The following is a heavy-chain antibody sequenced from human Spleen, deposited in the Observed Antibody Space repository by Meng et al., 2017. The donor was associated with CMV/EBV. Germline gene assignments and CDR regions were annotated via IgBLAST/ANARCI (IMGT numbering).Heavy chain of an antibody. CDR3: ARGLFKSRWLANLPDY. V-gene: IGHV4-34*01. CDR2: INHSGST. D-gene: IGHD6-19*01. CDR1: GGSFSGYY. J-gene: IGHJ4*02. Sequence: QVQLQQRGAGLLKPSETLSLTCAVYGGSFSGYYWSWIRQPPGKGLEWIGEINHSGSTNYNPSLKSRVTISVDTSKNQFSLKLSSVTAADTAVYYCARGLFKSRWLANLPDYWGQGTLVTVSS.